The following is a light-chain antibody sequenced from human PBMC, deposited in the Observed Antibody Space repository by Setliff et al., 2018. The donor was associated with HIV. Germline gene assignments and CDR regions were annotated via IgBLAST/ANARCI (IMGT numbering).Light chain of an antibody. J-gene: IGLJ3*02. CDR1: SSNIGNNY. CDR2: DNG. Sequence: QSVLTQPPSVSAAPGQKVTISCSGSSSNIGNNYVSWYQQLPGTAPKLLICDNGKRLSGIPDRFSGSRSGTSATLAITGLQTGDEADYYCATWDTSLSAGVFGGGTKVTVL. V-gene: IGLV1-51*01. CDR3: ATWDTSLSAGV.